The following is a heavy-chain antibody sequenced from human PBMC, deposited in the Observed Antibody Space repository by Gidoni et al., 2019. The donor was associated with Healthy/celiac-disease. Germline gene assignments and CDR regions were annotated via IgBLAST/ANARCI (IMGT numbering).Heavy chain of an antibody. CDR1: GFTFDDYG. V-gene: IGHV3-20*01. J-gene: IGHJ4*02. CDR2: INWNGGST. CDR3: ARETYYYDSSGYYFDY. D-gene: IGHD3-22*01. Sequence: SGFTFDDYGMSWVRQAPGKGLEWVSGINWNGGSTGYADSVKGRFTISRDNAKNSLYLQMNSLRAEDTALYHCARETYYYDSSGYYFDYWGQGTLVTVSS.